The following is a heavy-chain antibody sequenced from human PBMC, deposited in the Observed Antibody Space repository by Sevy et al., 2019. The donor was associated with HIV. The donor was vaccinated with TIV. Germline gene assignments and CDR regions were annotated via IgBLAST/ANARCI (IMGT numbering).Heavy chain of an antibody. CDR3: VILGRGYSYGVHWFDP. CDR1: GYTLTELS. V-gene: IGHV1-24*01. J-gene: IGHJ5*02. Sequence: ASVKVSCKVSGYTLTELSMHWVRQAPGKGLEWMGGFDPEDGETIYAQKFQGRVTMTEDTSTDTAYMELSSLRSEDTAVYYCVILGRGYSYGVHWFDPWGQGTLVTVSS. CDR2: FDPEDGET. D-gene: IGHD5-18*01.